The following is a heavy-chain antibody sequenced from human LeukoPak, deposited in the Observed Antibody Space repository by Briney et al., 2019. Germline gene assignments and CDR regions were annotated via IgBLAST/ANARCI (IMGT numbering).Heavy chain of an antibody. D-gene: IGHD1-26*01. CDR3: ARAIRVGATGGVDAFDI. CDR1: GYTFTSYG. V-gene: IGHV1-18*01. J-gene: IGHJ3*02. CDR2: ISAYNGNT. Sequence: GASVKVSCKASGYTFTSYGISWVRQAPGQGLEWMGWISAYNGNTNYAQKLQGRVTMTTDTSTSTAYMELRSLRSDDTAVYYCARAIRVGATGGVDAFDIWGQGTMVTVSS.